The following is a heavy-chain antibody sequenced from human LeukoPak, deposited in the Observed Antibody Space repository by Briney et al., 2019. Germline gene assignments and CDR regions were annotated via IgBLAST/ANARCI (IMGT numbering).Heavy chain of an antibody. CDR2: IYYSGST. V-gene: IGHV4-39*07. J-gene: IGHJ4*02. CDR3: ASTSYYYDSSGYGYYFDY. CDR1: GGSISSSSYY. D-gene: IGHD3-22*01. Sequence: SETLSLTCTVSGGSISSSSYYWGWIRQPPGKGLEWIGSIYYSGSTYYNPSLKSRVTISVDTSKNQFSLKLSSVTAADTAVYYCASTSYYYDSSGYGYYFDYWGQGTLVTVSS.